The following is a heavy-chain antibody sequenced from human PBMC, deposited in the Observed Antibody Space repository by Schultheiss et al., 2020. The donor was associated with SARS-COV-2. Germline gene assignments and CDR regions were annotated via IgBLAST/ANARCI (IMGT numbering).Heavy chain of an antibody. CDR1: GFTFSSNS. V-gene: IGHV3-23*01. J-gene: IGHJ4*02. CDR2: ISGSGGST. D-gene: IGHD3-9*01. CDR3: ARTFYDILTRGMDF. Sequence: GGSLRLSCAASGFTFSSNSMNWVRQPPGKGLEWVSGISGSGGSTYYADSVKGRFTISRDNAKRTVSLQMDSLRVDDTAVFYCARTFYDILTRGMDFWGQGTLVTVSS.